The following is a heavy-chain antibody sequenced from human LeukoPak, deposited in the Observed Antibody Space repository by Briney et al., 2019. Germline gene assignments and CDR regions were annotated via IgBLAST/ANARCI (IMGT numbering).Heavy chain of an antibody. CDR1: AFTFSSYE. CDR2: ISSSGSTT. V-gene: IGHV3-48*03. Sequence: GGSLRFSCSASAFTFSSYELNWARQAPGKGLEWLSYISSSGSTTPYADAARGRFTISRDNAKNSLYLQMNRLRGEDTALYYCAAKEGTRSDFDYWGQGTLVTVAS. CDR3: AAKEGTRSDFDY. D-gene: IGHD1-14*01. J-gene: IGHJ4*02.